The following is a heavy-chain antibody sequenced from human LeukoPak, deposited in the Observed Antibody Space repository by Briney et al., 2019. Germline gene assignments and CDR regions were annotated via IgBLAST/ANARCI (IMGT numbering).Heavy chain of an antibody. CDR2: FSASGNS. CDR1: GDSISSDDYY. CDR3: ATRHSGSHRFVY. D-gene: IGHD1-26*01. Sequence: PSETLSLTCTVSGDSISSDDYYWSWIRQPAGKGLEWIGRFSASGNSNYNPSLKSRLTISVDTSKNQFSLKLSSVTAADTAVYYCATRHSGSHRFVYWGQGTLVTVSS. V-gene: IGHV4-61*02. J-gene: IGHJ4*02.